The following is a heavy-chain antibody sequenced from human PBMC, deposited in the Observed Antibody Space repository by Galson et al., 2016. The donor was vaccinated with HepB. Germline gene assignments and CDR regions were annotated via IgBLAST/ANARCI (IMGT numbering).Heavy chain of an antibody. CDR3: AKIYGEKTGITHLNGMDV. CDR2: ISYDGSSK. CDR1: AFTFSNYG. Sequence: SLRLSCAASAFTFSNYGMHWVRQAPGKGLEWVAVISYDGSSKYYADSVKGRFTISRDNSKNTLYLQMNSLRAEDTAVYYCAKIYGEKTGITHLNGMDVWGQGTTVTVSS. V-gene: IGHV3-30*18. D-gene: IGHD1-7*01. J-gene: IGHJ6*02.